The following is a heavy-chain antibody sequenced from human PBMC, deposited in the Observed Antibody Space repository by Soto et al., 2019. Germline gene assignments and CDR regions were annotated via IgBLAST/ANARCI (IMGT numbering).Heavy chain of an antibody. V-gene: IGHV3-21*01. CDR3: ARDRRYCSGGSCRTVDY. CDR1: GFTFSSYS. CDR2: ISSSSSYI. Sequence: EVQLVESGGGLVKPGGSLRLSCAASGFTFSSYSMNWVRQAPGKGLEWVSSISSSSSYIYYADSVKGRFTISRDNTKNSLYLQMNSLRVEDTAVYYCARDRRYCSGGSCRTVDYWGQGTLVTVSS. D-gene: IGHD2-15*01. J-gene: IGHJ4*02.